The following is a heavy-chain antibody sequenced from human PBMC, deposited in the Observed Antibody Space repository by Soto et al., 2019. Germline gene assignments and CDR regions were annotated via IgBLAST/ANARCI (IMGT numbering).Heavy chain of an antibody. CDR2: IYSSGST. CDR3: ARGLGSGHDPDYFDY. J-gene: IGHJ4*02. D-gene: IGHD5-12*01. Sequence: QVQLQESGPGLVKPSQTLSLSCTVSGGSISSGGYYWSWIRQLPGKALEYIGYIYSSGSTYYNPSLKSRLFITLDTSKNQFSLNLNSVTAADTAVYYCARGLGSGHDPDYFDYWGQGTLVTVSS. CDR1: GGSISSGGYY. V-gene: IGHV4-31*03.